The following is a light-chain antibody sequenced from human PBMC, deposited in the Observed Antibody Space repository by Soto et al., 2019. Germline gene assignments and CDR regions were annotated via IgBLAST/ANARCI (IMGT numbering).Light chain of an antibody. Sequence: DIVLTQSPGTLSLSPGERATLSCRASQTISDNHLAWYQQKPGQSPRLLISGASVRAPGVPDRFSGSGSETDFTLTIRQLEPEDFGFYYCQQYGSSPEISFGPGTKVDIK. CDR3: QQYGSSPEIS. J-gene: IGKJ3*01. CDR1: QTISDNH. CDR2: GAS. V-gene: IGKV3-20*01.